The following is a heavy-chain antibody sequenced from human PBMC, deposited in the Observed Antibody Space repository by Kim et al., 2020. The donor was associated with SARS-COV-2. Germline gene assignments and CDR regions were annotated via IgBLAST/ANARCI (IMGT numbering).Heavy chain of an antibody. Sequence: KYYVDALKGRFTISRDNAKNSLYLQMNCLRAEDTAVYYCARLGSSSWNFDYWGQGALVTVSS. V-gene: IGHV3-7*04. D-gene: IGHD6-13*01. CDR2: K. CDR3: ARLGSSSWNFDY. J-gene: IGHJ4*02.